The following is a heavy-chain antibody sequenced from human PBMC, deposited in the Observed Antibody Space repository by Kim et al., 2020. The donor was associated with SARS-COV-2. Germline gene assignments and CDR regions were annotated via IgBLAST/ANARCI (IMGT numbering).Heavy chain of an antibody. CDR1: GFTFSSYA. Sequence: GGSLRLSCAASGFTFSSYAMHWVRQAPGKGLEWVAVISYDGSNKYYADSVKGRFTISRDNSKNTLYLQMNSLRAEDTAVYYCARTRYFDWLYHWYFDLWGRGTLVTVSS. CDR2: ISYDGSNK. CDR3: ARTRYFDWLYHWYFDL. V-gene: IGHV3-30-3*01. D-gene: IGHD3-9*01. J-gene: IGHJ2*01.